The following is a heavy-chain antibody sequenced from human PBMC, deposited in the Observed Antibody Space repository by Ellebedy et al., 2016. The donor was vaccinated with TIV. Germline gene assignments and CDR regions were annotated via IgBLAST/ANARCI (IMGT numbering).Heavy chain of an antibody. D-gene: IGHD6-19*01. Sequence: MPSETLSLTCAVSGGSISSSNWWSWVRQPPGKVLEWIGEIYHSGSTNYSPSLKSRVTISVDKSKSQFSLKLNSVTAADTAVYYCSKAVAGYFDYWGQGTLVTVSS. CDR1: GGSISSSNW. V-gene: IGHV4-4*02. J-gene: IGHJ4*02. CDR3: SKAVAGYFDY. CDR2: IYHSGST.